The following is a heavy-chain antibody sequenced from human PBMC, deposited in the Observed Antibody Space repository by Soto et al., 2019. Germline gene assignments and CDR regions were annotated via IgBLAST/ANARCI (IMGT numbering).Heavy chain of an antibody. Sequence: GESLKISCSTSGYSFTSYWIGWVRQMPGKGLEWMGIIHPGDSDTRYSPSFQGQVTISADKSISTAYLQWSSLKASDTAVYYCARSRTYGGNSFDYWGQGTLVTVSS. CDR1: GYSFTSYW. V-gene: IGHV5-51*01. D-gene: IGHD2-15*01. CDR2: IHPGDSDT. CDR3: ARSRTYGGNSFDY. J-gene: IGHJ4*02.